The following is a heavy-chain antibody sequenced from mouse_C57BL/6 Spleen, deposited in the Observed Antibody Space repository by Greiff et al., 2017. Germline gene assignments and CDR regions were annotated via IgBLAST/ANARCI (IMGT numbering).Heavy chain of an antibody. CDR1: GYAFSSYW. V-gene: IGHV1-80*01. Sequence: LQQSGASVKISCTASGYAFSSYWMNWVKQRPGKGLEWIGQSYPGDGDTNYNGKFKGKATLTADKSSSTADMQHSSLTSEDSAVYFCARRDKTWTWFAYWGQGTLVTVSS. CDR2: SYPGDGDT. CDR3: ARRDKTWTWFAY. J-gene: IGHJ3*01.